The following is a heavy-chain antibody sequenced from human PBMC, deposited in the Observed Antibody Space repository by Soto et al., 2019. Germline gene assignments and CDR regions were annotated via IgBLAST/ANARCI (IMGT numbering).Heavy chain of an antibody. Sequence: WIRQPPGKGLEWVGRIKSKTDGGTTDYAAPVKGRFTISRDDSKNTLYLQMNSLKTEDTAVYYCTTPLSPAQHWGQGTLVTVSS. J-gene: IGHJ1*01. CDR3: TTPLSPAQH. CDR2: IKSKTDGGTT. V-gene: IGHV3-15*07.